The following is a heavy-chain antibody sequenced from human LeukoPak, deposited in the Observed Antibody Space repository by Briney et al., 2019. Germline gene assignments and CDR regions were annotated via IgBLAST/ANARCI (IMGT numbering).Heavy chain of an antibody. CDR2: IFYSGSA. CDR3: ARLRSGSTPPPPHYYYGLDV. Sequence: PSETLSLTCTVSGGSINDFYWTWIRQPPGKGLEWIGYIFYSGSANSNPSLESRVTISVDTSNNQFSLKLSSVTAADTAAYYCARLRSGSTPPPPHYYYGLDVRGQGTTVIVSS. J-gene: IGHJ6*02. D-gene: IGHD1-26*01. CDR1: GGSINDFY. V-gene: IGHV4-59*01.